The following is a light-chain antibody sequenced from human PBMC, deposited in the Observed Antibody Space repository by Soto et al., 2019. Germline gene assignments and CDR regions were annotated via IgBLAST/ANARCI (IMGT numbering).Light chain of an antibody. CDR1: QSFRGL. CDR2: DAY. Sequence: EVVLTRSPVTLSVSRGERATLSCRASQSFRGLLAWYQQKPGQAPRLLIYDAYNRATGIPPRFSGSGSGTDFTLTISSLEPEDSAVYYCQERQMWPIRLGEGTRLEIK. V-gene: IGKV3-11*01. CDR3: QERQMWPIR. J-gene: IGKJ5*01.